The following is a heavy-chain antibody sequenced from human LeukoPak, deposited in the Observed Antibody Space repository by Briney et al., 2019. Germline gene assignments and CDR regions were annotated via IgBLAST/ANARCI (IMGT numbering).Heavy chain of an antibody. CDR1: GYTFTGYY. J-gene: IGHJ4*02. V-gene: IGHV1-2*02. Sequence: ASVKVSCKASGYTFTGYYMHWVRQAPGQGLEWMGWINPNSGGTNYAQKFQGRVTMTRDTSISTAYMELGRLRSDDTAVYYCARGCSSTSCYYPSWGQGTLVTVSS. D-gene: IGHD2-2*01. CDR2: INPNSGGT. CDR3: ARGCSSTSCYYPS.